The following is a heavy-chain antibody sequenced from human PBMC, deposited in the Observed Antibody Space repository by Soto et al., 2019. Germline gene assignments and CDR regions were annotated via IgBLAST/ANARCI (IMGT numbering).Heavy chain of an antibody. Sequence: SETLSLTCAVYGGSFSGYYWSWIRQPPGKGLEWIGEINHSGSTNYNPSLKSRVTISVDTSKNQFSLKLSSVTAADTAVYYCARLGVVAATNAVIDYWGQGTLVTVSS. CDR1: GGSFSGYY. CDR2: INHSGST. V-gene: IGHV4-34*01. J-gene: IGHJ4*02. CDR3: ARLGVVAATNAVIDY. D-gene: IGHD2-15*01.